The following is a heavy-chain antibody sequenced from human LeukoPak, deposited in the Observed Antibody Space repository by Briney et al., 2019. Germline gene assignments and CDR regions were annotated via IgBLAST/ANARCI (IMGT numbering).Heavy chain of an antibody. CDR3: AELGITMIGGV. V-gene: IGHV3-23*01. J-gene: IGHJ6*04. Sequence: GGSLRLSCAASGFTFSSYGMSWVRQAPGKGLEWVSAISGSGGSTYYADSVRGRFTISRDNAKKSLYLQMNSLRAEDTAVYYCAELGITMIGGVWGKGTTVTISS. D-gene: IGHD3-10*02. CDR1: GFTFSSYG. CDR2: ISGSGGST.